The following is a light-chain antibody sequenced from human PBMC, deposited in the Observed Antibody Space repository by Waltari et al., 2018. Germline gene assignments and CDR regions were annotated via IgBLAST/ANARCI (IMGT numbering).Light chain of an antibody. CDR3: QQSYNTPFT. J-gene: IGKJ2*01. CDR1: ESISNY. Sequence: DIQMTQSPFSVSSSLGARGTMTCRASESISNYVNWYQQQPGKDPKVLIYSASSLQSGVPSRFSGSGSGTDFTLTISSLQPEDSATYYCQQSYNTPFTFGQGTKLEIK. V-gene: IGKV1-39*01. CDR2: SAS.